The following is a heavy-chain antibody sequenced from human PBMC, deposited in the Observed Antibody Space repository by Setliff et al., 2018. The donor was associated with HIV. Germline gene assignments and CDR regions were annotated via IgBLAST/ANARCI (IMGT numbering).Heavy chain of an antibody. Sequence: ASVKVFCKASGYTFTNYDINWVRQATGQGLEWMGWMNPNSGNTGYAQKFQGRVTITVTPSISTAYMELSSLRSEDTAVYYCATVSYGSGRYLLRPYYYMDVWGKGTTVTVSS. CDR2: MNPNSGNT. D-gene: IGHD3-10*01. CDR1: GYTFTNYD. V-gene: IGHV1-8*03. CDR3: ATVSYGSGRYLLRPYYYMDV. J-gene: IGHJ6*03.